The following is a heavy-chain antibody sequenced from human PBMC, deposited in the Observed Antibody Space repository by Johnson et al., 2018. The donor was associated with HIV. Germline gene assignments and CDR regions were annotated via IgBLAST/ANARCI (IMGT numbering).Heavy chain of an antibody. D-gene: IGHD3-3*01. V-gene: IGHV3-30-3*01. Sequence: QVQLVESGGGLVQPGGSLRLSCAASGFTVSSNYMSWVRQAPGKGLEWVAFISYDGSNKYYADSVKGRFTISRDNSRNTLYLQMNSLKTEDTAVYYCTTEGTGRVYNFWSGYSYDAFDIWGQGTMVTVSS. CDR2: ISYDGSNK. J-gene: IGHJ3*02. CDR1: GFTVSSNY. CDR3: TTEGTGRVYNFWSGYSYDAFDI.